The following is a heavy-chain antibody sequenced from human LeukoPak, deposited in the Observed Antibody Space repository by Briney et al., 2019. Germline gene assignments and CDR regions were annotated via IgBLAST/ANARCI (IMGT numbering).Heavy chain of an antibody. CDR2: INPSGGST. CDR1: GYTFTSYY. J-gene: IGHJ6*03. Sequence: ASVKVSCKASGYTFTSYYMHWVRQAPGQGLEWMGIINPSGGSTSYAQKFQGRVTMTRDTSTSTVYMELSSLRSEDTAVYYCARALPHVRSGYYYYYMDVWGKGTTVTISS. V-gene: IGHV1-46*01. D-gene: IGHD6-25*01. CDR3: ARALPHVRSGYYYYYMDV.